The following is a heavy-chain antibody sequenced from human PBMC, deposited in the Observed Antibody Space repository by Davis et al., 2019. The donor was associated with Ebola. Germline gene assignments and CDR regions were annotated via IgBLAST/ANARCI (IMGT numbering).Heavy chain of an antibody. CDR3: ARMSGDRQQLVAPFDY. D-gene: IGHD6-13*01. CDR2: ISGSGGST. V-gene: IGHV3-23*01. J-gene: IGHJ4*02. Sequence: PGGSLRLSCAASGFTFSSYAMSWVRQAPGKGLEWVSAISGSGGSTYYADSVKGRFTISRDNAKNSLYLQMNSLRAEDTAVYYCARMSGDRQQLVAPFDYWGQGTLVTVSS. CDR1: GFTFSSYA.